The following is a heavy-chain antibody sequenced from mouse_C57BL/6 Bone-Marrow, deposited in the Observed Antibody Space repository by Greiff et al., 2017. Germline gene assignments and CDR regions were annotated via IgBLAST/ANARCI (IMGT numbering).Heavy chain of an antibody. CDR1: GYTFTSYW. Sequence: VQLQQPGAELVMPGASVKLSCKASGYTFTSYWMHWVKQRPGQGLEWIGEIDPSDSYTNYNQKFKGKSTLTVDKSSSTAYMQLSSLTSEDSAVYYCARGGGYAMDYGGQGTSVTVSS. CDR3: ARGGGYAMDY. J-gene: IGHJ4*01. V-gene: IGHV1-69*01. CDR2: IDPSDSYT.